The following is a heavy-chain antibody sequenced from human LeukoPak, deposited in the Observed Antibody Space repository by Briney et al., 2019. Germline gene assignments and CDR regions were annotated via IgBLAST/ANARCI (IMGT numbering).Heavy chain of an antibody. CDR3: AKRVY. V-gene: IGHV3-30*18. Sequence: GGSLRLSCAASGFTFSSYGMSWVRQAPGKGLEWVAVISYDGSNKYYADSVKGRFTISRDNSKNTLYLQMNSLRAEDTAVYYCAKRVYWGQGTLVTVSS. J-gene: IGHJ4*02. CDR1: GFTFSSYG. CDR2: ISYDGSNK.